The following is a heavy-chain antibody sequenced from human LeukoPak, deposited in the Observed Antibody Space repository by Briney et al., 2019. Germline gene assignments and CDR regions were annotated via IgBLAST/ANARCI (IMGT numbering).Heavy chain of an antibody. CDR2: ISSGGSTI. J-gene: IGHJ4*02. Sequence: PGGSLRLSCAASGFTFSDYYMSWIRQAPGKGLEGVSYISSGGSTIYYADSVKGRFTISRDNAKNSLYLQMNSLRAEDTAVYYCAGNYDSSGYYYSLFDYWGQGTLVTVSS. V-gene: IGHV3-11*01. D-gene: IGHD3-22*01. CDR3: AGNYDSSGYYYSLFDY. CDR1: GFTFSDYY.